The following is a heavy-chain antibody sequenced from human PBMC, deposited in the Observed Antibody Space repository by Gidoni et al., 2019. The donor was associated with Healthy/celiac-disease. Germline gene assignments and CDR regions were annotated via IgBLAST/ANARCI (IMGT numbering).Heavy chain of an antibody. J-gene: IGHJ6*02. Sequence: QVQLVQSGAEVKKPGASVKVSCKASGYTFTSYGISWVRQAPGQGLEWMGWISAYNGNTNYAQKLQGRVTMTTDTSTSTAYMELRSLRSDDTAVYYCARGDTGYCSSTSCYSMDVWGQGTTVTVSS. V-gene: IGHV1-18*01. CDR2: ISAYNGNT. D-gene: IGHD2-2*02. CDR1: GYTFTSYG. CDR3: ARGDTGYCSSTSCYSMDV.